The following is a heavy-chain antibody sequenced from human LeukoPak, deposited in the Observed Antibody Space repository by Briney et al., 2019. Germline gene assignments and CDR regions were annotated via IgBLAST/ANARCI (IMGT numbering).Heavy chain of an antibody. CDR1: GFTFSSSA. CDR3: ARESDQWGATSPLDY. J-gene: IGHJ4*02. D-gene: IGHD1-26*01. Sequence: PGGSLRLSCAASGFTFSSSAMHWVRQAPGKGLEWVAVISYDGSNKYYADSVKGRFTISRDNSKNTLYLQMNSLRAEDTAVYYCARESDQWGATSPLDYWGQGTLVTVSS. CDR2: ISYDGSNK. V-gene: IGHV3-30*01.